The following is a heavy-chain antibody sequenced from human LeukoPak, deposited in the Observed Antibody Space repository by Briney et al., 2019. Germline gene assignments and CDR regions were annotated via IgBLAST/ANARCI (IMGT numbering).Heavy chain of an antibody. D-gene: IGHD5-24*01. Sequence: SVKVSCKASGGTFSSYAISWLRLAPGQGLEWMGGIIPIFGTANYAQKFQGRVTITADESTSTAYMELSSLRSEDTAVYYCARDGEVATMDVEEGHFDYWGQGTLVTVSS. CDR1: GGTFSSYA. J-gene: IGHJ4*02. CDR2: IIPIFGTA. CDR3: ARDGEVATMDVEEGHFDY. V-gene: IGHV1-69*13.